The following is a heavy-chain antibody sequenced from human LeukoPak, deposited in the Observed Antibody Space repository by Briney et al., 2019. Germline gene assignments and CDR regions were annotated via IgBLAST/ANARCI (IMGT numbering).Heavy chain of an antibody. CDR1: GGSISSGGYY. D-gene: IGHD6-19*01. V-gene: IGHV4-31*03. J-gene: IGHJ4*02. CDR3: ARVLQWLGRFDY. CDR2: IYYSGST. Sequence: PSQTLYLTCTVSGGSISSGGYYWSWIRQHPGKGLEWIGYIYYSGSTYCNPSLKSRVTISVDTSKNQFSLKLSSVTAADTAVYYCARVLQWLGRFDYWGQGTLVTVSS.